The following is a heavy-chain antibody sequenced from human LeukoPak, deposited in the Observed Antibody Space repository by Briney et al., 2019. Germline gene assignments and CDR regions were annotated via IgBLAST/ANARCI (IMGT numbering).Heavy chain of an antibody. CDR3: AREGDIAAAGAVDY. D-gene: IGHD6-13*01. CDR2: ISRSSAYI. V-gene: IGHV3-21*01. Sequence: GGSLRLSCAASGFTLSSYSMNWVRQAPGKGLEWVSSISRSSAYIYYADSVKGRFTISRDNAKNSLYLQMNSLRAEDTAVYYCAREGDIAAAGAVDYWGQGTLVTVSS. J-gene: IGHJ4*02. CDR1: GFTLSSYS.